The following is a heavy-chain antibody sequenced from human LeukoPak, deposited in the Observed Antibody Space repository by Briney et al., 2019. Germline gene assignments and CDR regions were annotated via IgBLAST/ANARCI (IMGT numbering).Heavy chain of an antibody. V-gene: IGHV3-21*01. CDR3: ARGLKITDTARRYFDY. CDR2: ISMSSSYI. Sequence: PGGSLRLSCAASGFTFSSYSMNWVRQAPGKGLEWVSSISMSSSYIYYADPVKGRFTISRDNAKNSLYLQMNSLRAEDTAVYYCARGLKITDTARRYFDYWGQGTLVTASS. CDR1: GFTFSSYS. D-gene: IGHD5-18*01. J-gene: IGHJ4*02.